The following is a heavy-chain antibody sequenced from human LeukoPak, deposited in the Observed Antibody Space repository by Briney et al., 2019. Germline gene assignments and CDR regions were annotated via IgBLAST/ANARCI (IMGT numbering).Heavy chain of an antibody. D-gene: IGHD6-13*01. J-gene: IGHJ5*02. CDR1: GFTFSTYG. CDR2: IRYDGSKK. Sequence: GGSLRLSCAASGFTFSTYGMLWVRQAPGKGLEWVAFIRYDGSKKYYADSVKGRFTISRDNSKNTLYLQMKSLRAEDTAVYYCAKDRRIVAVGPRRTIKNCLDPWGQGTLVTVSS. V-gene: IGHV3-30*02. CDR3: AKDRRIVAVGPRRTIKNCLDP.